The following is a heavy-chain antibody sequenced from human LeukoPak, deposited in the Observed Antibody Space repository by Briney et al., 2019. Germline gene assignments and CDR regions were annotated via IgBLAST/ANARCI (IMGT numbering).Heavy chain of an antibody. CDR3: ARDSQLATDAFDI. CDR1: GGSISSYY. D-gene: IGHD6-13*01. CDR2: IYYSGST. V-gene: IGHV4-59*01. Sequence: PSETLSLTCTVSGGSISSYYWSWIRQPPGKGLEWIGYIYYSGSTNYNPSLKSRVTISVDTSKNQFSLKLSSVTAADTVVYYCARDSQLATDAFDIWGQGTMVTVSS. J-gene: IGHJ3*02.